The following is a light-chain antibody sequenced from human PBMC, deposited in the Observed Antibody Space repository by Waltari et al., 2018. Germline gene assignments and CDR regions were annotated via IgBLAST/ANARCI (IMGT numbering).Light chain of an antibody. CDR1: SSDVGGYNY. CDR2: EVR. CDR3: SSYTRSNTWV. J-gene: IGLJ3*02. V-gene: IGLV2-14*01. Sequence: QSALTQPASVSGSPGQSITISCTGTSSDVGGYNYVSWYEQHPGKAPKLIIDEVRDRSSGVSNRFSGSKSANTASLTISGLQTEDEADYYCSSYTRSNTWVFGGGTRLTVL.